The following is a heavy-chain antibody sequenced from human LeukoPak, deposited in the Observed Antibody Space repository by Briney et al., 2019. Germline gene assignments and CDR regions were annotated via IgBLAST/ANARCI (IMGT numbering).Heavy chain of an antibody. D-gene: IGHD5-18*01. J-gene: IGHJ3*02. V-gene: IGHV3-30*04. Sequence: PGGSLRLSCAASGFTFSSYAMHWVRQAPGKGLEWVAVISYDGSNKYYADSVKGRFTISRDNAKNSLYLQMNSLRAEDTAVYYCARSGYSYGPKILDAFDIWGQGTMVTVSS. CDR3: ARSGYSYGPKILDAFDI. CDR2: ISYDGSNK. CDR1: GFTFSSYA.